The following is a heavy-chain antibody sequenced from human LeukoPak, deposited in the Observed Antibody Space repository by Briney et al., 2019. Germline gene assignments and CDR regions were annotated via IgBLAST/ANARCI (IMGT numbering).Heavy chain of an antibody. V-gene: IGHV3-53*01. Sequence: GGSLRLSCTVSGFTISSNSMSWVRQAPGKGLEWVSFIYSDNTHYSYSVKGRITISRDNSKKTMYLQMNSLRAEDTAVYYCARPAGAYSHPSDYWGQGTLVTVSS. J-gene: IGHJ4*02. D-gene: IGHD4/OR15-4a*01. CDR2: IYSDNT. CDR3: ARPAGAYSHPSDY. CDR1: GFTISSNS.